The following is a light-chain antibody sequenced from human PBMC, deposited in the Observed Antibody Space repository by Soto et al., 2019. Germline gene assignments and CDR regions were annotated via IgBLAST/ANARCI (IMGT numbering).Light chain of an antibody. Sequence: QSVLTQPPSVSGAPGQRVTISCSGSRSNIGAGYDVHWYQQLPGTAPKLLIFGNNNRPSGVPDRFSASISGTSASLAITELQVEDEADYFCQSFDYSVSDNFVFGPGTKLTVL. CDR3: QSFDYSVSDNFV. V-gene: IGLV1-40*01. CDR2: GNN. J-gene: IGLJ1*01. CDR1: RSNIGAGYD.